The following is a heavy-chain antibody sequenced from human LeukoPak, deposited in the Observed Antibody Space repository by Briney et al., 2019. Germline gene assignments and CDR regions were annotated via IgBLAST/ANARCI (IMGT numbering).Heavy chain of an antibody. D-gene: IGHD3-22*01. CDR3: ARHQSAYYYDSSGYSGAFDI. J-gene: IGHJ3*02. Sequence: PSETLSLTCTVSGGSISSGSYYWGWIRQPPGKGLEWIGSIYYSGSTYYNPSLKSRVTISVDTSKNQFSLKLSSVTAADTAVYYCARHQSAYYYDSSGYSGAFDIWGQGTMVTVSS. CDR1: GGSISSGSYY. CDR2: IYYSGST. V-gene: IGHV4-39*01.